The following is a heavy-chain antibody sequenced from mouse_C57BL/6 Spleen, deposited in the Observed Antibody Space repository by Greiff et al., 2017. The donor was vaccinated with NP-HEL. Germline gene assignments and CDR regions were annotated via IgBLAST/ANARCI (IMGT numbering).Heavy chain of an antibody. J-gene: IGHJ3*01. Sequence: QVQLQQSGAELARPGASVKMSCKASGYTFTSYTMHWVKQRPGQGLEWIGYINPSSGYTKYNQKFKDKATLTADKSSSTAYMQLSSLTSEDSAVYYCAHGSSYWFAYWGQGTLVTVSA. V-gene: IGHV1-4*01. CDR1: GYTFTSYT. D-gene: IGHD1-1*01. CDR3: AHGSSYWFAY. CDR2: INPSSGYT.